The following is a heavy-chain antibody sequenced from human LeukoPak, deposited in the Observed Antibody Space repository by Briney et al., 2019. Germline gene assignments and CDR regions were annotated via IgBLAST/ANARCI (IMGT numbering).Heavy chain of an antibody. D-gene: IGHD1-14*01. CDR3: ARAQINTGNFDY. J-gene: IGHJ4*02. CDR1: GGSISSGSYY. CDR2: IYTSGST. Sequence: SQTLSLTCTVSGGSISSGSYYWSWIRQPAGKGLEWIGRIYTSGSTNYNPSLKSRVTISVDTSKNQFSLKLSSVTAADTAVYYCARAQINTGNFDYWGQGTLVTVSS. V-gene: IGHV4-61*02.